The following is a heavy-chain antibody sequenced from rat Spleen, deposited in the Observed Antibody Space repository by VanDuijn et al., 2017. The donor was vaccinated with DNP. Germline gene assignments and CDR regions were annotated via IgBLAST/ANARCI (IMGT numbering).Heavy chain of an antibody. J-gene: IGHJ2*01. CDR1: GFSLTSNS. D-gene: IGHD1-3*01. Sequence: QVQLKESGPGLVQPSQTLSLTCTVSGFSLTSNSVHWVRQPPGKGLEWVGAIWGGGTTDYDSALRSRLTISRDTSKSQVFLKMNSLQTEDTAIYFCTRRTVARGCFDYWGQGVMVTVSS. CDR2: IWGGGTT. V-gene: IGHV2-1*01. CDR3: TRRTVARGCFDY.